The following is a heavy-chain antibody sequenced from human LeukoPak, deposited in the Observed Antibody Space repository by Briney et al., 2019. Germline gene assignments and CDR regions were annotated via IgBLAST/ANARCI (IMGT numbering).Heavy chain of an antibody. CDR1: GGSISRYY. D-gene: IGHD4-17*01. J-gene: IGHJ4*02. Sequence: ETLSLTCTVSGGSISRYYWSWVRQAPGKGLEWVSTISGSGGSTYYVDSVKGRFTISRDNAKNTLYLQMNSLRAEDTAVYYCAKDLSVTTDYWGQGTLVTVSS. CDR2: ISGSGGST. CDR3: AKDLSVTTDY. V-gene: IGHV3-23*01.